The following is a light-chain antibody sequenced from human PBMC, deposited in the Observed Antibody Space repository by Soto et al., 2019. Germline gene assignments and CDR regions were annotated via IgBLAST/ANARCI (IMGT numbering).Light chain of an antibody. CDR3: QQYNKWALT. V-gene: IGKV3-15*01. Sequence: EIVMTQSPATLSVSPGERATLSCRASQSVSGNSAWYQQKPGQAPRLLIYAASTMSSVISARFSGSGSVTDFTLTISSLQSEYFALYYCQQYNKWALTFGGGTKVEIK. J-gene: IGKJ4*01. CDR2: AAS. CDR1: QSVSGN.